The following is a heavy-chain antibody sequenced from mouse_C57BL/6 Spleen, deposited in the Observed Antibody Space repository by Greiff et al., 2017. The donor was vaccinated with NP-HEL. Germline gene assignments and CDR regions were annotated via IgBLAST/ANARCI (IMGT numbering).Heavy chain of an antibody. D-gene: IGHD1-1*01. Sequence: EAGGGLVQPNGSLKLSCAASGFSFNTYAMNWVRQAPGKGLEWVARIRSKSNNYATYYADSVKDRFTISRDDSESMLYLQMNNLKTEDTAMYYCVRHVYYWYFDVWGTGTTVTVSS. CDR1: GFSFNTYA. V-gene: IGHV10-1*01. J-gene: IGHJ1*03. CDR3: VRHVYYWYFDV. CDR2: IRSKSNNYAT.